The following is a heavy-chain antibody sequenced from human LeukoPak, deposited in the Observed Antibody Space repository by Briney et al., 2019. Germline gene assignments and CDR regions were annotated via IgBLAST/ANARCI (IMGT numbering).Heavy chain of an antibody. CDR3: ARGPFPNYYGSGSFEL. V-gene: IGHV4-59*12. CDR1: GGSISSYF. Sequence: SETLSLTCTVSGGSISSYFWSWIRQPPGKGMEWIGNIYYSGSTNYNPSLTSRVTISVDTSKNQFSLKLSSVTAADTAVYYCARGPFPNYYGSGSFELWGQGALVTVSS. CDR2: IYYSGST. D-gene: IGHD3-10*01. J-gene: IGHJ4*02.